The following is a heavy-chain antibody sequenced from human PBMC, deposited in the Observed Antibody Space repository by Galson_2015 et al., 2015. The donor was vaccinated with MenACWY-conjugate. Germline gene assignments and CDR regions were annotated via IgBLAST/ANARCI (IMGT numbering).Heavy chain of an antibody. J-gene: IGHJ4*02. D-gene: IGHD3-10*01. CDR1: GFTFSSYW. CDR3: ARIWFGEVLEVDG. CDR2: INGAGSRA. V-gene: IGHV3-74*03. Sequence: SLRLSCAASGFTFSSYWMHWVRQPPGKGLVWVSRINGAGSRAENADSVEGRFTISRDNAKNTLFLQMNSLRVEDTGVYYCARIWFGEVLEVDGWGQGTLVTVSS.